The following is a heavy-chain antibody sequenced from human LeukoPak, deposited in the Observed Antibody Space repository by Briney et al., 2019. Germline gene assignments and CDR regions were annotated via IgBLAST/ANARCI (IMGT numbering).Heavy chain of an antibody. CDR1: GYTFTSYG. Sequence: ASVKVSCKASGYTFTSYGISWVRQAPGQGLEWMGWISAYNGNTNYAQKLQGRVTMTTDTSTSTAYMELRSLRSDDTAVYYCARGRGAFPEYSSSSKHYYYYYYMDVWGKGTTVTVSS. D-gene: IGHD6-6*01. J-gene: IGHJ6*03. CDR3: ARGRGAFPEYSSSSKHYYYYYYMDV. V-gene: IGHV1-18*01. CDR2: ISAYNGNT.